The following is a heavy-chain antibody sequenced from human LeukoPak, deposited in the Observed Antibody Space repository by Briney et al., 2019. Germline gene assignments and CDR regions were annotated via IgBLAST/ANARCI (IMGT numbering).Heavy chain of an antibody. CDR3: ARDAIQVWLYVGTYDI. J-gene: IGHJ3*02. CDR2: IIYDVRDA. D-gene: IGHD5-18*01. CDR1: GFTFSTYT. V-gene: IGHV3-30*04. Sequence: GGSRRLSSAASGFTFSTYTMHWVRQAQGKVLGWVAVIIYDVRDANYAESVKGRFTISRDNSKSTVYLQLDSLRTEDTAVYYCARDAIQVWLYVGTYDIWGQGTMVTVSS.